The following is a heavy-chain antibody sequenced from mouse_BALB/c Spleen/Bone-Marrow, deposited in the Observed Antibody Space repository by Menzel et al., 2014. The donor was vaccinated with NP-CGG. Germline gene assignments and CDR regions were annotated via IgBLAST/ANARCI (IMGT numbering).Heavy chain of an antibody. CDR1: GYTFTDKW. D-gene: IGHD2-4*01. V-gene: IGHV1-69*01. CDR3: ARGGHDFSLDY. J-gene: IGHJ4*01. Sequence: QVQLQQPGAELVMPGASVKMSCKASGYTFTDKWVHWVKQRPGQGLEWIGAIDTSDSYINYNQKFKGKASLTVDASSSTAYMHLSSLTSDDSAVYYCARGGHDFSLDYWGQGTSVIVSS. CDR2: IDTSDSYI.